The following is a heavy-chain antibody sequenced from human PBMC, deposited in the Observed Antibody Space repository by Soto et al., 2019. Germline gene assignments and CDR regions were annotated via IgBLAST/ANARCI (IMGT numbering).Heavy chain of an antibody. CDR3: ARGVGSGSYYNQYTWFDP. J-gene: IGHJ5*02. D-gene: IGHD3-10*01. Sequence: QVQLVQSGGEVKKPGASVKVSCKASGYTFTNYGISWVRQAPGQGLEWMGWINVYNGNTKYAQKVQGRVTMTTDKSTSTAYMELRSLRSDDTAVYYWARGVGSGSYYNQYTWFDPWGQGTLVTVSS. V-gene: IGHV1-18*01. CDR2: INVYNGNT. CDR1: GYTFTNYG.